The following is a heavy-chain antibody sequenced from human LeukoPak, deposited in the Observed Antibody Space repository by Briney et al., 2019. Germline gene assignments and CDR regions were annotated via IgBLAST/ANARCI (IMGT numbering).Heavy chain of an antibody. D-gene: IGHD3-10*01. CDR2: MHQSGII. V-gene: IGHV4-4*02. Sequence: SETLSLTCTVSGGSISSSDWWSWVRQPPGKGLEWIGEMHQSGIINYNPSLKSRVTMSLDKDKKQFSLKLSSVTAADTSVYFCASADYYRIDFWGQGTLVTVSS. J-gene: IGHJ4*02. CDR3: ASADYYRIDF. CDR1: GGSISSSDW.